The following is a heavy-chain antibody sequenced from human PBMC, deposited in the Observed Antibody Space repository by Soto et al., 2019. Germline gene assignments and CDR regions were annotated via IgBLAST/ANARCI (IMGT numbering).Heavy chain of an antibody. V-gene: IGHV1-69*02. CDR2: INPILSMS. J-gene: IGHJ4*02. CDR3: ASRYGSGYRAFDY. CDR1: GDTFTFYS. D-gene: IGHD3-10*01. Sequence: QVQLVQSGAEVKKPGSSVRVSCKASGDTFTFYSINWVRQAPGLGLEWMGRINPILSMSNYAQRFQGRVTLTXDXTTSTGYMELSSLRSEDTAMYYCASRYGSGYRAFDYWGQGALVTVSS.